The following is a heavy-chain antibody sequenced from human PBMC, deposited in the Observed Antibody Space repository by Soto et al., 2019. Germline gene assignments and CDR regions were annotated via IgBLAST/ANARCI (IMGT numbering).Heavy chain of an antibody. D-gene: IGHD2-15*01. CDR3: ARLRLTTTLGYCSGGSCPDAFDI. Sequence: PGESLKISCKGSGYSFTSYWISWVRQMPGKGLEWMGRIDPSDSYTNYSPSFQGHVTISADKSISTAYLQLSSLKASDTAMYYCARLRLTTTLGYCSGGSCPDAFDIWGQGTMVTVSS. V-gene: IGHV5-10-1*01. CDR2: IDPSDSYT. J-gene: IGHJ3*02. CDR1: GYSFTSYW.